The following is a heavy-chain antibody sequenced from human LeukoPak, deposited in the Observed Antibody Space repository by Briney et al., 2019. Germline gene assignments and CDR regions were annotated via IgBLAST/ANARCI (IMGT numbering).Heavy chain of an antibody. J-gene: IGHJ4*02. Sequence: GGSLRLSCAASGFIFSDYGMHWVRQAPGKGLQWVAFIRYDASNKYYADSVQGRFTISWDNSKNTLYLQMNSLGTEDTAVYYCAKDGNFRVPGEDWGQGTLVTVSS. V-gene: IGHV3-30*02. D-gene: IGHD3-10*01. CDR1: GFIFSDYG. CDR3: AKDGNFRVPGED. CDR2: IRYDASNK.